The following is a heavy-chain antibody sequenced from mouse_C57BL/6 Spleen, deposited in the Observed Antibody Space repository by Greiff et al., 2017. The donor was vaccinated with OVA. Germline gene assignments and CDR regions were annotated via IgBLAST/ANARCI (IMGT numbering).Heavy chain of an antibody. CDR3: TRSTMVTTRNSYFDY. V-gene: IGHV1-15*01. Sequence: QVQLKESGAELVRPGASVTLSCKASGYTFTDYEMHWVKLTPVHGLEWIGAIDPETGGTAYNQKFKGKAILTADKSSSTAYMELRSLTSEDSAVYYCTRSTMVTTRNSYFDYWGQGTTLTVSS. D-gene: IGHD2-2*01. J-gene: IGHJ2*01. CDR1: GYTFTDYE. CDR2: IDPETGGT.